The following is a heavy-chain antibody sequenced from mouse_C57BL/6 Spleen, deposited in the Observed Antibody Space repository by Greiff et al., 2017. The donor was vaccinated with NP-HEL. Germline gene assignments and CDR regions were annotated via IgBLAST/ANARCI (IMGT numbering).Heavy chain of an antibody. J-gene: IGHJ1*03. Sequence: QVQLQQSGPGLVAPSQSLSITCTVSGFSLTSYAISWVRQPPGKGLEWLGVICTGGGTNYNSALKSRLSISKDNSKSQVFVKMSSLQTDDTASYYCARVYGSRDFDVWGTGTTVTVSS. CDR3: ARVYGSRDFDV. CDR2: ICTGGGT. CDR1: GFSLTSYA. D-gene: IGHD1-1*01. V-gene: IGHV2-9-1*01.